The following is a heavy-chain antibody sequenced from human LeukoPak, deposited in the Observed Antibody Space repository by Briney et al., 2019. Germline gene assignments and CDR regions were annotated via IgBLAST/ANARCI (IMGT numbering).Heavy chain of an antibody. CDR2: IYYSGCT. V-gene: IGHV4-39*07. Sequence: SETLSLNCPVSGGSISSSSYYWGWIRQPPGKGLEWIGSIYYSGCTYYNPSLKSRVTISVDTSKNQFSLKLSSVTAADTAVYYCARDSSGDYFDYWGQGTLVTVSS. CDR1: GGSISSSSYY. J-gene: IGHJ4*02. CDR3: ARDSSGDYFDY. D-gene: IGHD3-22*01.